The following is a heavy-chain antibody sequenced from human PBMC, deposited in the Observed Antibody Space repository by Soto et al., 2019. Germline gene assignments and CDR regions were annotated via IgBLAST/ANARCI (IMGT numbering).Heavy chain of an antibody. J-gene: IGHJ4*01. CDR3: ASRSGQLPYYFDY. Sequence: GASVKVSCKASGYTFTNYGITWVRQAPGQGLELMGWISTHNGNTNYAQKFQGRVTLTRDTSTSTAYMELRSLRSDDTAVYYCASRSGQLPYYFDYWGHGTLVTVSS. V-gene: IGHV1-18*01. CDR2: ISTHNGNT. D-gene: IGHD6-6*01. CDR1: GYTFTNYG.